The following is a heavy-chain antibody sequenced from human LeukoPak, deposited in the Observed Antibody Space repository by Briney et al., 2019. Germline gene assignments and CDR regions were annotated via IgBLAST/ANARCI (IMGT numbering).Heavy chain of an antibody. D-gene: IGHD3-16*01. CDR1: GYTLTELS. Sequence: ASVKVSCKVSGYTLTELSMHWVRQAPGKGLEWMGGFDPEDGETIYAQKFQGRVTMTEDTSTDTAYMELNSLGSEDTAVYYCATGPTLGSPNWFDPWGQGTLVTVSS. V-gene: IGHV1-24*01. CDR3: ATGPTLGSPNWFDP. CDR2: FDPEDGET. J-gene: IGHJ5*02.